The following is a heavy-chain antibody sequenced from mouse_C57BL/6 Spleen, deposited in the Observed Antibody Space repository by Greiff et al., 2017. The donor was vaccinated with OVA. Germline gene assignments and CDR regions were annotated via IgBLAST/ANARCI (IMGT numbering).Heavy chain of an antibody. CDR1: GFTFSDYG. J-gene: IGHJ4*01. Sequence: EVQRVESGGGLVKPGGSLKLSCAASGFTFSDYGMHWVRQAPEKGLEWVAYISSGSSTIYYADTVKGRFTISRDNAKNTLFLQMTSLRSEDTAMYYCARPITTVEAPYAMDYWGQGTSVTVSS. V-gene: IGHV5-17*01. CDR2: ISSGSSTI. D-gene: IGHD1-1*01. CDR3: ARPITTVEAPYAMDY.